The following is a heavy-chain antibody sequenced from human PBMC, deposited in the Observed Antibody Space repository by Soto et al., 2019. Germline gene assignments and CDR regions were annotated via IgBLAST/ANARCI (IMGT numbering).Heavy chain of an antibody. CDR2: ISYDGSDQ. CDR3: AKEGQWSFDY. D-gene: IGHD6-19*01. J-gene: IGHJ4*02. Sequence: GGSLRLSCAASGFTFSSHGMHWVRQAPGKGLEWVAVISYDGSDQYYADSVKGRFTISRDNSKNTLYLQMNSLRTEDTAVYYCAKEGQWSFDYWGQGTLVTVSS. V-gene: IGHV3-30*18. CDR1: GFTFSSHG.